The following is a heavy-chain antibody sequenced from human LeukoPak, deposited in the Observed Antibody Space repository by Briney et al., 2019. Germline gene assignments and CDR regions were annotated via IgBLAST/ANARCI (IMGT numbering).Heavy chain of an antibody. CDR3: ATLPNSARYPFLDY. V-gene: IGHV1-46*01. CDR1: GYIFTSYS. J-gene: IGHJ4*02. Sequence: ASVKVSCKASGYIFTSYSLHWVRQAPGQGLEWMGIINPSGGSTSYAQKFQGRVTVTMDTSTSTVYMDLSSLRSEDTAVYYCATLPNSARYPFLDYWGQGTPVIVSS. D-gene: IGHD1-26*01. CDR2: INPSGGST.